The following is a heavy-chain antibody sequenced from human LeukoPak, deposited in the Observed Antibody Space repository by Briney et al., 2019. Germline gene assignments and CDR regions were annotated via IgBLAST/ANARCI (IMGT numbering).Heavy chain of an antibody. CDR3: AREGRGYSYGWDYFDY. D-gene: IGHD5-18*01. CDR1: GYTFTSYA. J-gene: IGHJ4*02. CDR2: INTNTGNP. Sequence: ASVKVFCKASGYTFTSYAMNWVRQAPGQGLEWMGWINTNTGNPTYAQGFTGRFVFSLDTSVSTAYLQISSLKAEDTAVYYCAREGRGYSYGWDYFDYWGQGTLVTVSS. V-gene: IGHV7-4-1*02.